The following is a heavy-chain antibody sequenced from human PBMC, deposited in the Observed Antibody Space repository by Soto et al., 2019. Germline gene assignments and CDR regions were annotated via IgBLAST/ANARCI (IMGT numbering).Heavy chain of an antibody. CDR3: ARISSTTEYYYYYGMDV. D-gene: IGHD6-6*01. CDR1: RYTFTSYY. J-gene: IGHJ6*02. V-gene: IGHV1-46*01. Sequence: QVQLVQSGAEVKKPGASVKVSCKASRYTFTSYYMHWVRQAPGQGLEWMGIINPSGGSTSYAQKFQGRVTMTRDTSTSTVYMELSSLRSEDTAVYYCARISSTTEYYYYYGMDVWGQGTTVTVSS. CDR2: INPSGGST.